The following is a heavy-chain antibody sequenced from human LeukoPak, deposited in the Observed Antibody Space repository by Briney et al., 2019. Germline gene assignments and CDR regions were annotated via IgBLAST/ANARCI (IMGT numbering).Heavy chain of an antibody. Sequence: PGGSLRLSCAASGFTFSDYYMGWIRQAPGKGLEWVSYISSSGSTIYYADSVKGRFTISRDNAKNSLYLQMNSLRAEDTAVYYCARDEAYYYDSSGYDYWDQGTLVTVSS. J-gene: IGHJ4*02. CDR3: ARDEAYYYDSSGYDY. V-gene: IGHV3-11*01. D-gene: IGHD3-22*01. CDR2: ISSSGSTI. CDR1: GFTFSDYY.